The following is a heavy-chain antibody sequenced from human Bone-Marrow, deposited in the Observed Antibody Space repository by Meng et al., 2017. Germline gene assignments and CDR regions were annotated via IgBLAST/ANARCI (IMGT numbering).Heavy chain of an antibody. CDR2: MNPNSGNT. D-gene: IGHD4-17*01. V-gene: IGHV1-8*01. Sequence: QVQLLQSGAEWRSPGASVKVTSTATGYTFTSYDINWVRQATGQGLEWMVWMNPNSGNTGYAQKFQGRVTMTRNTSISTAYMELSSLRSEDTAVYYCARGVDYGVNFDYWGQGTLVTVSS. CDR1: GYTFTSYD. J-gene: IGHJ4*02. CDR3: ARGVDYGVNFDY.